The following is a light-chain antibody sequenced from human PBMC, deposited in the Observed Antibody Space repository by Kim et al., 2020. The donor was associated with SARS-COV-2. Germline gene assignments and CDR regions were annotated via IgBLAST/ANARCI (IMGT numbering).Light chain of an antibody. CDR2: EDN. J-gene: IGLJ3*02. CDR1: SGSIASNY. Sequence: NFMLTQPHSVSESPGKTVTISCTRSSGSIASNYVQWYQQRPGSAPTTVIYEDNQRPSGVPDRFSGSIDSSSNSASLTISGLKTEDEADYYCQSYDSSIRRQVFGGGTKVTVL. CDR3: QSYDSSIRRQV. V-gene: IGLV6-57*04.